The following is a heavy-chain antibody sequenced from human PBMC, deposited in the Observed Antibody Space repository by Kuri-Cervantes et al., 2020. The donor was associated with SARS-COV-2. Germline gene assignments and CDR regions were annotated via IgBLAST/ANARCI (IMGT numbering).Heavy chain of an antibody. CDR2: ISSSSSTI. Sequence: GGSLRLSCAASGFTFSSYSMNWVRQAPGKGLEWVSYISSSSSTIYYADSVKGRFTISRDNAKNSLYLQMNSLRDEDTAVYYCARCVRTPGYDAFDIWGQGTMVTVSS. J-gene: IGHJ3*02. V-gene: IGHV3-48*02. CDR1: GFTFSSYS. CDR3: ARCVRTPGYDAFDI. D-gene: IGHD2-8*01.